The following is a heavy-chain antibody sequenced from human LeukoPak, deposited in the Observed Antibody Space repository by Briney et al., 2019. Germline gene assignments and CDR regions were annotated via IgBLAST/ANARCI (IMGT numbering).Heavy chain of an antibody. V-gene: IGHV4-4*02. Sequence: SETLSLTCTVSGGSISSSNWWSWVRQPPGKGLEWIGEIYHSGSTNYNPSLKSRVTISVDMSKNLFSLNLNSVTAADTAVYYCARTPRGRDSYYFDYWGQGTLVTVSS. J-gene: IGHJ4*02. CDR1: GGSISSSNW. CDR2: IYHSGST. CDR3: ARTPRGRDSYYFDY. D-gene: IGHD2-21*02.